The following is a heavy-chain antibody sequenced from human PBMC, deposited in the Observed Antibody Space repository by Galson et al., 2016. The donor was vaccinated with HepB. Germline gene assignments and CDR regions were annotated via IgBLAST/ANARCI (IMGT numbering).Heavy chain of an antibody. CDR2: TWYDGSIE. J-gene: IGHJ6*02. CDR1: GFSLGTYG. Sequence: SLRLSCAASGFSLGTYGMNWVRQASGKGLEWVAFTWYDGSIEYYADSVQGRFSISRDNSKNTLYLEMNSLRAEDTAVYFCAKDRGGIQLWGLHGMDVWGQGTTVTVSS. CDR3: AKDRGGIQLWGLHGMDV. D-gene: IGHD5-18*01. V-gene: IGHV3-33*06.